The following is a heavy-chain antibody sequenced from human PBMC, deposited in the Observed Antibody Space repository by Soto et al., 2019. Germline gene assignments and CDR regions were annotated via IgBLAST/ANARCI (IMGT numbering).Heavy chain of an antibody. CDR3: ARGPLYCSGGSCYSVGYYYYYMDV. CDR1: GGSFSGYY. J-gene: IGHJ6*03. V-gene: IGHV4-34*01. Sequence: QVQLQQWGAGLLKPSETLSLTCAVYGGSFSGYYWSWIRQPPGKGLEWIGEINHSGSTNYNPSLKSRVTISVDTSKNQFSLKLSSVTAADTAVYYCARGPLYCSGGSCYSVGYYYYYMDVWGKGTTVTVSS. D-gene: IGHD2-15*01. CDR2: INHSGST.